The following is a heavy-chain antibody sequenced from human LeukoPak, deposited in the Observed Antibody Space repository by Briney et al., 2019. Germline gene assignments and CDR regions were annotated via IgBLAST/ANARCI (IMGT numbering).Heavy chain of an antibody. CDR1: GFTFSSYG. CDR2: ISGSGGST. J-gene: IGHJ6*04. Sequence: GGSLRLSCAASGFTFSSYGMSWVRQAPGKGLEWVSAISGSGGSTYYVDSVKGRFTISRDNSKNTLYPQMNSLSAEDTALYYCAELGITMIGGVWGKGTTVTISS. D-gene: IGHD3-10*02. V-gene: IGHV3-23*01. CDR3: AELGITMIGGV.